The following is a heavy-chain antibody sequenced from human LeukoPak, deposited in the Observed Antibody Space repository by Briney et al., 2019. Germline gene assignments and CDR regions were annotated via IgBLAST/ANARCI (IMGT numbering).Heavy chain of an antibody. Sequence: ASVKVSCKASGYTFTNDAMHWVRQAPGKGLEWMGWVNAGNGNTKYSQKFQGRVTITRDTSASTAYMELSSLRTEDTAVYYCARMGPGYCSSTSCYPWFDPWGQGTLVTVSS. J-gene: IGHJ5*02. D-gene: IGHD2-2*01. CDR2: VNAGNGNT. V-gene: IGHV1-3*01. CDR3: ARMGPGYCSSTSCYPWFDP. CDR1: GYTFTNDA.